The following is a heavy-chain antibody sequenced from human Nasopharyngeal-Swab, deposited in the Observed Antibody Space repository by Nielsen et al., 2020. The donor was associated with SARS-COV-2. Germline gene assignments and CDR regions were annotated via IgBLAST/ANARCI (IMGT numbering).Heavy chain of an antibody. D-gene: IGHD7-27*01. CDR1: GFTFSSYS. V-gene: IGHV3-48*02. J-gene: IGHJ4*02. CDR2: ISSSSSTI. CDR3: ARDRAANWGNPLGEGFDY. Sequence: GGSLRLSCAASGFTFSSYSMNWVRKAPGKGLEWVSYISSSSSTIYYADSVKGRFTISRDNAKNSLYLQMNSLRDEDTAVYYCARDRAANWGNPLGEGFDYWGQGTLVTVSS.